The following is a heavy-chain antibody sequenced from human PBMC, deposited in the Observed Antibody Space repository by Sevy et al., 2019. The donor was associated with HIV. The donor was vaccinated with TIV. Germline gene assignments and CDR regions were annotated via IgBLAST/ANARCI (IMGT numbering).Heavy chain of an antibody. J-gene: IGHJ4*02. Sequence: ASVKVSCKVFGYTLSELSMHWVRQTPGKGLEWMGSFDPEDGETIYAQKFQGRVAMTEDTSTDTAYMELRSLRSEDTAVFYWAITKDYYDNSGYPFDYWGQGTLVTVSS. V-gene: IGHV1-24*01. D-gene: IGHD3-22*01. CDR3: AITKDYYDNSGYPFDY. CDR1: GYTLSELS. CDR2: FDPEDGET.